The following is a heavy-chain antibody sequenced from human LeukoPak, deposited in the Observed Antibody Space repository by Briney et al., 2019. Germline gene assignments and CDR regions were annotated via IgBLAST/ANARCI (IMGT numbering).Heavy chain of an antibody. Sequence: GGSLRLSCAASGFTFSTYAMHWVRQAPGKGLEWVAVISYGGSTKYYADSVKGRFTISRDNSKATLYLQMNSLRAEDTAVYYCAKDSREGTYFDYWGQGTLVTVSS. CDR2: ISYGGSTK. CDR1: GFTFSTYA. J-gene: IGHJ4*02. V-gene: IGHV3-30*04. D-gene: IGHD1-1*01. CDR3: AKDSREGTYFDY.